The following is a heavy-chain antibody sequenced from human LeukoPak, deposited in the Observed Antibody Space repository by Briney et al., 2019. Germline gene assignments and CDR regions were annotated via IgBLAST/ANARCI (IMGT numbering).Heavy chain of an antibody. J-gene: IGHJ5*02. CDR1: GFTFSSYG. CDR3: ARDFWYYDSSGYYHWFDP. CDR2: IWYDGSNK. V-gene: IGHV3-30*19. D-gene: IGHD3-22*01. Sequence: PGRSLRLSCAASGFTFSSYGMHWVRQAPGKGLEWVAVIWYDGSNKYYADSVKGRFTISRDNSKNTLYLQMNSLRAEDTAVYYCARDFWYYDSSGYYHWFDPWGQGTLVTVSS.